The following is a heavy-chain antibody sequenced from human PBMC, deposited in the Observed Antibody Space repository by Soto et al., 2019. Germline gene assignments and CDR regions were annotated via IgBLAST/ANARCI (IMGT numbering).Heavy chain of an antibody. V-gene: IGHV4-4*07. D-gene: IGHD6-13*01. CDR3: ARDSGQQLVRRNWFDP. CDR1: GGSISSYY. Sequence: SETLSLTCTVSGGSISSYYWSWIRQPAGKGLEWIGRIYTSGSTNYNPSLKSRVTMSVDTSKNQFSLKLSSVTAADTAVYYCARDSGQQLVRRNWFDPWGQGTLVTVSS. CDR2: IYTSGST. J-gene: IGHJ5*02.